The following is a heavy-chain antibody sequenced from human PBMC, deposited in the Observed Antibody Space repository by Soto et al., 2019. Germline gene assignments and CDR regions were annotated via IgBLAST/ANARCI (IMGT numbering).Heavy chain of an antibody. D-gene: IGHD3-3*01. CDR1: GESISSGAYS. V-gene: IGHV4-30-2*01. J-gene: IGHJ6*02. CDR2: IYHSGSTY. CDR3: ARDGEWRGFDV. Sequence: QLQLQESGSGVVKPSQTLSLTCAVSGESISSGAYSWSWIRQPPGKGLEWIGYIYHSGSTYFYKPSFESRVTISVDRSKNQLSLKLRSVAAADTAVYYCARDGEWRGFDVWGQGTTVTVSS.